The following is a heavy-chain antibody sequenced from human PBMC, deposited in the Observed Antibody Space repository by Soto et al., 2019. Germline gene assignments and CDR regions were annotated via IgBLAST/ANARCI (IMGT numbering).Heavy chain of an antibody. V-gene: IGHV4-30-4*01. Sequence: SEILSLTCTVSGGSISSGDYYWSWIRQPPGKGLEWIGYIYYSGSTYYNPSLKSRVTISVDTSKNQFSLKLSSVTAADTAVYYCARGTVYCTNGVCYNWFDPWGQGTLVTVS. CDR3: ARGTVYCTNGVCYNWFDP. CDR2: IYYSGST. J-gene: IGHJ5*02. CDR1: GGSISSGDYY. D-gene: IGHD2-8*01.